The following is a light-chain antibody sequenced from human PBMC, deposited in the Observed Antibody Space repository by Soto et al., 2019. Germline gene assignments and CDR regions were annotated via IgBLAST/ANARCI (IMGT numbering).Light chain of an antibody. CDR2: DAS. J-gene: IGKJ5*01. V-gene: IGKV3-11*01. Sequence: ESVLTQSPDTLSLSPGDRATLSCRASQSISSYLAWYQQKPGQSPRLLIYDASNRATGIPARFSGSGSGTDFTLTISSLEPEDFAVYYCQQRSDWPPITFGQGTRLEIK. CDR3: QQRSDWPPIT. CDR1: QSISSY.